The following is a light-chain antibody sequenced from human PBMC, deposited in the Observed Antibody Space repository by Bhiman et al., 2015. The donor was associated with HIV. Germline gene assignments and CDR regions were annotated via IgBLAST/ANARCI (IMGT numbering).Light chain of an antibody. CDR2: DVS. CDR1: SSDVGGYNY. J-gene: IGLJ2*01. CDR3: ATWDSSLSAEV. V-gene: IGLV2-14*03. Sequence: QSALTQPASVSGSPGQSITISCTGTSSDVGGYNYVSWYQQHPGKAPKLMIYDVSKRPSGIPDRFSASKSGTSATLGITGLQTGDEADYYCATWDSSLSAEVFGGGTKLTVL.